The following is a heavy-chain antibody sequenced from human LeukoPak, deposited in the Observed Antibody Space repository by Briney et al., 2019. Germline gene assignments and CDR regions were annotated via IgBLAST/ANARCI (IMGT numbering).Heavy chain of an antibody. V-gene: IGHV1-69*13. J-gene: IGHJ3*02. CDR3: ASLINIVVVPAAIRGDAFDI. D-gene: IGHD2-2*02. CDR1: GGTFSSYA. Sequence: SVKVSCKASGGTFSSYAISWVRQAPGQGLEWMGGIIPIFGTANYAQKFQGRVTITADESTSTAYMELSSLRSEDTAVYYCASLINIVVVPAAIRGDAFDIWGQGTMVTVSS. CDR2: IIPIFGTA.